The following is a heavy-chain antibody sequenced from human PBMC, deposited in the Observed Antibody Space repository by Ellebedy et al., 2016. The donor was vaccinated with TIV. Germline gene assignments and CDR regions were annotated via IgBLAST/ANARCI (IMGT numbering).Heavy chain of an antibody. D-gene: IGHD3-10*01. CDR3: ARLNRAQNWFDP. V-gene: IGHV3-66*04. J-gene: IGHJ5*02. CDR1: GFTVSSNS. CDR2: IYNGGST. Sequence: PGGSLRLSCAPSGFTVSSNSMSWVRQAPGKGLEWVSIIYNGGSTYYAASVKGRFTISRDNFKNTMYLQLNSLRAEDTGVYYCARLNRAQNWFDPWGQGTLVTVSS.